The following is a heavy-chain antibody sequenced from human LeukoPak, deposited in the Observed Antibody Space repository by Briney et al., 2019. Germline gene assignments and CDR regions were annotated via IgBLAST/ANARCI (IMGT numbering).Heavy chain of an antibody. D-gene: IGHD1-26*01. J-gene: IGHJ6*03. Sequence: SETLSLTCTVSTGSMSNYYWSWIRQPAGKGLEWIGRIYTSGSTNYNPSLKSRVTMSVDTSKKQFSLKLSSVTAADTAVYYCARVRGSSGSYEYYHYMDVWGKGTTVTISS. CDR3: ARVRGSSGSYEYYHYMDV. CDR2: IYTSGST. V-gene: IGHV4-4*07. CDR1: TGSMSNYY.